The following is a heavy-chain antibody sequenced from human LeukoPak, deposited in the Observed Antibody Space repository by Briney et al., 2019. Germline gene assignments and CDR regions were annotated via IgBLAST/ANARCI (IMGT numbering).Heavy chain of an antibody. CDR1: GFTFSSYA. V-gene: IGHV3-23*01. CDR3: ARDGIYGSGSYAFDI. J-gene: IGHJ3*02. Sequence: GGSLRLSCAASGFTFSSYAMSWVRQAPGKGLEWVSAISGSGGSTYYADSVKGRFTISRDNSKNTLYLQMNSLRAEDTAVCYCARDGIYGSGSYAFDIWGQGTMVTVSS. D-gene: IGHD3-10*01. CDR2: ISGSGGST.